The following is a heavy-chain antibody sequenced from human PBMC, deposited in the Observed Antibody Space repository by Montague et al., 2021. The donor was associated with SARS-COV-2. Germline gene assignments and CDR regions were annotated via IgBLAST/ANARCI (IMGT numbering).Heavy chain of an antibody. V-gene: IGHV4-31*03. J-gene: IGHJ3*01. Sequence: TLSLTCTVSGGSITATDYYWSWVRQVPGKGLEWIGDIYFSGSTHYNPSLASRLTMSVDTSKNQFSLSVTSVIDADTAVYFCARDSPGWVGRAFDVWGHGTLVTVSS. CDR3: ARDSPGWVGRAFDV. D-gene: IGHD6-19*01. CDR2: IYFSGST. CDR1: GGSITATDYY.